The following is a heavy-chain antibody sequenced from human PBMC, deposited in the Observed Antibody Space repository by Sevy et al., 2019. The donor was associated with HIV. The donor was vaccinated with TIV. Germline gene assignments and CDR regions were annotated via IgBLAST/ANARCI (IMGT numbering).Heavy chain of an antibody. CDR1: GLSFSNYV. CDR2: VSPTSLST. Sequence: GGSLRLSCTASGLSFSNYVMAWVRQAPGKGLEWVSCVSPTSLSTYYAESVKGRFTISRDNSKNTLYLQMNSLRAEDTAIYYCAKVHSRMIPGNGALDYWGRGTLVTVSS. J-gene: IGHJ4*01. V-gene: IGHV3-23*01. D-gene: IGHD3-16*01. CDR3: AKVHSRMIPGNGALDY.